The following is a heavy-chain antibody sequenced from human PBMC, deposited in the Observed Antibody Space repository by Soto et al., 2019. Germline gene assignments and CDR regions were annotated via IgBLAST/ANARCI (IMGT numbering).Heavy chain of an antibody. Sequence: EVQLLESGGGLVQPGGSLRLSCAASGFTFSSYAMSWVRQAPGKGLEWVSAISGSGGSTYYADSGKGRFTISRDNSKNTLYRQMNSLRAEDTAVYYCAKDFNLVIYYFDYWGQGTLVTVSS. CDR1: GFTFSSYA. V-gene: IGHV3-23*01. CDR3: AKDFNLVIYYFDY. CDR2: ISGSGGST. J-gene: IGHJ4*02. D-gene: IGHD2-21*01.